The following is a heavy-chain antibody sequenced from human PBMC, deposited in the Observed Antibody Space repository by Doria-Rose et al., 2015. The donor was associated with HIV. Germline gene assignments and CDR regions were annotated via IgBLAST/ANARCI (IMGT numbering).Heavy chain of an antibody. V-gene: IGHV3-30-3*01. Sequence: QVQLQESGGGVVQPGRSLRLSCAASGFTFTAYAVHWVRQAPSKGLEWVAVISYDGNNKYYADSVKGRFTISRDKSKNTLYLQMNNLRAEDTAVYYCARGEYYYDSSGFQYWGQGTLVTVSS. CDR2: ISYDGNNK. J-gene: IGHJ4*02. CDR3: ARGEYYYDSSGFQY. CDR1: GFTFTAYA. D-gene: IGHD3-22*01.